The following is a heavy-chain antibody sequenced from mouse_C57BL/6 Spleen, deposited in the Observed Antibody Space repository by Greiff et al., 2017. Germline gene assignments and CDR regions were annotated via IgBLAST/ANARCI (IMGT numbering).Heavy chain of an antibody. CDR3: ARCDSNYEDAMDY. Sequence: QVQLKQSGAELVKPGASVKMSCKASGYTFTSYWITWVKQRPGQGLEWIGDIYPGSGSTNYNEKFKGKATLTVDTSSSTAYMQLSSLTAEDTAVYYCARCDSNYEDAMDYWGQGTSVTVSS. V-gene: IGHV1-55*01. CDR1: GYTFTSYW. J-gene: IGHJ4*01. D-gene: IGHD2-5*01. CDR2: IYPGSGST.